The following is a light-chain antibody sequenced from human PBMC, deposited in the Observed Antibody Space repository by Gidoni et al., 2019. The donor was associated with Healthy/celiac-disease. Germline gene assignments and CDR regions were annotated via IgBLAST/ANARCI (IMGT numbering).Light chain of an antibody. Sequence: QSVLTQPPSASGPPGQRVTISCSGSSSNIGSNYVYWYQQLPGTAPKLLIYRNNQRPSGVPDRFSGSKSGTSASLAISGLRSEDEADYYCAAWYDSLSTWVVGGVTKLTVL. CDR2: RNN. CDR1: SSNIGSNY. CDR3: AAWYDSLSTWV. V-gene: IGLV1-47*01. J-gene: IGLJ3*02.